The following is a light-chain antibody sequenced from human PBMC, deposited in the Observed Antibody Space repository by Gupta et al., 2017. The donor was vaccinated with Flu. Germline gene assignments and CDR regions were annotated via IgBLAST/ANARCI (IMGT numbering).Light chain of an antibody. V-gene: IGLV1-44*01. CDR1: SSNIGSNT. CDR2: SNN. Sequence: QSVLTQPPSASGTPGQRVTISCSGSSSNIGSNTVNWYQQLPGTAPKLLIYSNNQRPSGVPDRFSGSKSGTSASLAIXGXQAEDEXDYYCEDWDDTMNSRVFGGGNKLTVL. J-gene: IGLJ3*02. CDR3: EDWDDTMNSRV.